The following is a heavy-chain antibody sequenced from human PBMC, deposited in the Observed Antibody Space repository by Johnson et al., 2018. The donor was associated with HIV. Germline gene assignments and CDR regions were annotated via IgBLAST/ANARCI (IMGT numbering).Heavy chain of an antibody. Sequence: MLLVESGGGVVQPGRSLRLSCAASGFTFSSYAMHWVSQAPGKGLEWVGRIKRNTDGGTTDYAAPVKGRFSISRDDSKNTVYLQMNSLRAEETALYYCARGSYGSFDLWGRGTMVTVSS. CDR1: GFTFSSYA. CDR3: ARGSYGSFDL. D-gene: IGHD4-17*01. J-gene: IGHJ3*01. V-gene: IGHV3-15*01. CDR2: IKRNTDGGTT.